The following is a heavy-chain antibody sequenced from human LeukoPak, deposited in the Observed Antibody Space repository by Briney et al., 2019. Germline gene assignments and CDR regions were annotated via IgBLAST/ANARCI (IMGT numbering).Heavy chain of an antibody. CDR1: GYTFTGYY. J-gene: IGHJ3*02. Sequence: ASVKVSCRASGYTFTGYYIHWVRQAPGQGLEWMGVINPNSGGTNYAQKFQGRVTMTRDTSISTAYMELSRLRSDDTAVYYCARVVDSSGYYLDAFDIWGQGTMVTVSS. V-gene: IGHV1-2*02. CDR3: ARVVDSSGYYLDAFDI. CDR2: INPNSGGT. D-gene: IGHD3-22*01.